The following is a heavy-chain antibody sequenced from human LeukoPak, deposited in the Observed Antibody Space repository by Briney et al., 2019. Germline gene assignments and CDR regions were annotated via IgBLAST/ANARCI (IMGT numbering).Heavy chain of an antibody. CDR1: GGSIISYY. J-gene: IGHJ2*01. Sequence: SETLSLTCTVSGGSIISYYWSWIRQPAGKGLEWIGRIYPSGTTNYNPSLKSRVTMSLDTSRNQFSLKLCSVTAADTAVYYCARDRSAEYFDLWGRGTLVTVSS. CDR3: ARDRSAEYFDL. CDR2: IYPSGTT. D-gene: IGHD2-15*01. V-gene: IGHV4-4*07.